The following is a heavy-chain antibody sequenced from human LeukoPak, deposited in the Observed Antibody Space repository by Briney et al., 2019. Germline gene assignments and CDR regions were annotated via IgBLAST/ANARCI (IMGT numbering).Heavy chain of an antibody. J-gene: IGHJ4*02. CDR3: ARDGMGATTLDY. CDR1: GFTFSSYS. V-gene: IGHV3-21*01. D-gene: IGHD1-26*01. CDR2: ISSSSSYI. Sequence: GGSLRLSGAAPGFTFSSYSMNWVRQAPGKGLEWVSSISSSSSYIYYADSVKGRFTISRDNAKNSLYLHMNSLRAEDTAVYYCARDGMGATTLDYWGQGTLVTVSS.